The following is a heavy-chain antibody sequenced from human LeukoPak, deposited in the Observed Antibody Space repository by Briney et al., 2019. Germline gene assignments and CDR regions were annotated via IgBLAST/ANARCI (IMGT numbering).Heavy chain of an antibody. CDR3: AELGITMIGGV. V-gene: IGHV3-48*04. D-gene: IGHD3-10*02. CDR1: GFTFSNYW. J-gene: IGHJ6*04. CDR2: ISSSGSTI. Sequence: GGSLRLSCAASGFTFSNYWMSWVRQSPGKGLEWVSYISSSGSTIYYADSVKGRFTISRDNAKNSLYLQMNSLRAEDTAVYYCAELGITMIGGVWGKGTTVTIPS.